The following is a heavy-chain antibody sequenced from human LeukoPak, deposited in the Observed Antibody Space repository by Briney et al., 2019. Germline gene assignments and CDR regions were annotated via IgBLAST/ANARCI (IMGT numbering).Heavy chain of an antibody. Sequence: SGSPCVTSTDPGDSISSYYWCWVWQSAGKRLWWIGRILFSGSTNYNPSLESRVTMSVDTSKNQFSLKLSSVTAADTAVYYCARDPFGGSYFDYWGQGTLVTVSS. V-gene: IGHV4-4*07. CDR3: ARDPFGGSYFDY. CDR2: ILFSGST. J-gene: IGHJ4*02. D-gene: IGHD3-16*01. CDR1: GDSISSYY.